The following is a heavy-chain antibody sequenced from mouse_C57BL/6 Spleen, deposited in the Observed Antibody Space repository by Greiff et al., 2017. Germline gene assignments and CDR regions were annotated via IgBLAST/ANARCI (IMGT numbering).Heavy chain of an antibody. CDR3: ARGRYYGSSWYFDV. V-gene: IGHV1-18*01. CDR1: GYTFTDYN. D-gene: IGHD1-1*01. J-gene: IGHJ1*03. CDR2: INPNNGGT. Sequence: VQLKQSGPELVKPGASVKIPCKASGYTFTDYNMDWVKQSHGKSLEWIGDINPNNGGTIYNQKFKGKATLTVDKSSSTAYMELRSLTSEDTAVYYCARGRYYGSSWYFDVWGTGTTVTVSS.